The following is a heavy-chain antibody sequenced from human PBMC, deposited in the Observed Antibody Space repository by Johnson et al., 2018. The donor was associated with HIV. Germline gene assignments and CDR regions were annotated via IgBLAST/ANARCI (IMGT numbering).Heavy chain of an antibody. CDR1: GLTFSAYA. CDR3: ASWPHGSGSYQIDI. J-gene: IGHJ3*02. CDR2: LSHDGSNR. D-gene: IGHD3-10*01. Sequence: VQLVESGGGVVQPGGSLRLSCEGSGLTFSAYALHWVRQAPGKGLEWVAVLSHDGSNRHYADSVKGRFIISRDNAKNSLYLQMNSLRAEDTAVYYCASWPHGSGSYQIDIWGQGTMVTVSS. V-gene: IGHV3-30*04.